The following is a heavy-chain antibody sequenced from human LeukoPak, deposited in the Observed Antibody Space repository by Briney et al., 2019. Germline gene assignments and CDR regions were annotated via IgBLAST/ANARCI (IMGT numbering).Heavy chain of an antibody. V-gene: IGHV3-72*01. CDR1: GFSFSSHW. D-gene: IGHD3-3*01. CDR3: ARDYE. Sequence: GGSLRLSCAASGFSFSSHWMTWVRQAPGKGLEWVGRIRNKANSYTTEYAASVKGRFTISRDDSKNSLYLQMNSLKCEDTAVYYCARDYEWGQGSLVTVSS. CDR2: IRNKANSYTT. J-gene: IGHJ4*02.